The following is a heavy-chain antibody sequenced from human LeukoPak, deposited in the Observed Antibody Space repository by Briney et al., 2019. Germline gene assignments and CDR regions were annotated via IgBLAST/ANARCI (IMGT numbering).Heavy chain of an antibody. CDR1: DYSITNGYN. J-gene: IGHJ5*02. CDR2: ISSSGST. CDR3: ARIHGSGSYYSFDH. Sequence: SETLSLTCSVSDYSITNGYNWGWIRQPPGKGLEWIGTISSSGSTYYNPSLKSRVTISVDTSKNQFSLKLSSVTAADTAVYYCARIHGSGSYYSFDHWGQGTLVTVSS. V-gene: IGHV4-38-2*01. D-gene: IGHD3-10*01.